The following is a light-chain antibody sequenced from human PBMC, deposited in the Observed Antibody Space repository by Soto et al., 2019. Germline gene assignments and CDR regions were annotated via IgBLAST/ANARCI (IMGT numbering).Light chain of an antibody. CDR1: QSVSSY. CDR2: DAS. CDR3: QQRSNWPPIT. J-gene: IGKJ5*01. V-gene: IGKV3-11*01. Sequence: EIVLIQSPATLSLSPVERATLSCRASQSVSSYLAWYQQKPGQAPRLLIYDASNRATGIPAGFSGSGSGTDFTLTISSLEPEDFAVYYCQQRSNWPPITFGQGTRLRL.